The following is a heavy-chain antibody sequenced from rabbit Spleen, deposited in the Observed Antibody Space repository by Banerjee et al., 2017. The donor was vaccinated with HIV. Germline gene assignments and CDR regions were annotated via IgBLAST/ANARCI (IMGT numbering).Heavy chain of an antibody. Sequence: QEQLEESGGDLVKPGASLTLTCTASGFSFSSNAMCWVRQAPGKGLEWIACIGTGSSGSTYDASWAKGRFTISKPSSTTVTLQMTSLTAADTATYFCARAYYTYGHCNLWGPGTLVTVS. V-gene: IGHV1S45*01. CDR2: IGTGSSGST. CDR1: GFSFSSNA. J-gene: IGHJ4*01. CDR3: ARAYYTYGHCNL. D-gene: IGHD6-1*01.